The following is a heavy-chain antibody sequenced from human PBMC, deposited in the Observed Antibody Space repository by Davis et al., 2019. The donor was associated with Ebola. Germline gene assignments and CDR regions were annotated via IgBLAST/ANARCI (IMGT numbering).Heavy chain of an antibody. J-gene: IGHJ4*02. CDR2: VWYDGTNK. V-gene: IGHV3-33*01. CDR1: GFTFSSHG. D-gene: IGHD2-15*01. CDR3: ARDTLLAAISYFDL. Sequence: GESLKISCAASGFTFSSHGMHWVRQAPGKGLEWVANVWYDGTNKYYTDSVKGRFTISRENSRNTLFLQMTSLTAEDTATYYCARDTLLAAISYFDLWGQGTQVTVSS.